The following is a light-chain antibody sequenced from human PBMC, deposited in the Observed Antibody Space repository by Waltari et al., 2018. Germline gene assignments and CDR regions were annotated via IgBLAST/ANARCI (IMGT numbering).Light chain of an antibody. J-gene: IGLJ1*01. CDR3: AAWDDTLNGYV. V-gene: IGLV1-44*01. CDR1: SPNIGTHP. Sequence: QSVLTQPPSTSGTPGQRVTISCSRSSPNIGTHPVNWYQHLPGTAPKPLIYSNNQRPSGVPGRFSGSKSGTSASLAISGLQSEDEANYYCAAWDDTLNGYVFGTGTKVTVL. CDR2: SNN.